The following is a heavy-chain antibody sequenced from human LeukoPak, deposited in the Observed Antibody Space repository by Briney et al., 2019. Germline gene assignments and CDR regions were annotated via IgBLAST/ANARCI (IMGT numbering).Heavy chain of an antibody. J-gene: IGHJ5*02. CDR2: IDLSGSTL. CDR1: GITFSDYT. CDR3: ARGPPLFDP. V-gene: IGHV3-48*04. Sequence: GGSLRLSCAASGITFSDYTMNWVRQAPGKGLEWVSYIDLSGSTLYYVDPVKGRFTISRDNAKNSLYLQMNSLRAEDTAVYYCARGPPLFDPWGQGTLVAVSS.